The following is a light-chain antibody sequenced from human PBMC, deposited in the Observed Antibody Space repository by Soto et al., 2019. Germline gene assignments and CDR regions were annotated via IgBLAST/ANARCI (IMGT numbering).Light chain of an antibody. V-gene: IGKV3-20*01. Sequence: EIVLTQSPGTLSLSPGEGATLSCRASQSVSSNYLAWYQQKPGQSPRLLIFGVPSRAAGIPDRFSGSGSGTDFTLTVSRLESEDFAVYYCQHYDGSHGTFGQGTRVEI. CDR3: QHYDGSHGT. CDR2: GVP. J-gene: IGKJ1*01. CDR1: QSVSSNY.